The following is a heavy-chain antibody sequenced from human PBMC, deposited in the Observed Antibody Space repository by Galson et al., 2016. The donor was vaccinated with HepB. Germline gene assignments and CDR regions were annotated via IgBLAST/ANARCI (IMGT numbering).Heavy chain of an antibody. CDR2: ISGGGGST. Sequence: SLRLSCAASGFTFRTYTMSWVRQAPGKGLEWVSRISGGGGSTYYADSVKGRLTISRDNPKNMVYLQIHSLRVEDTAVYFCAKDRYCGGGACSWSYFDLWGPGIQVTVSS. V-gene: IGHV3-23*01. CDR3: AKDRYCGGGACSWSYFDL. J-gene: IGHJ4*02. CDR1: GFTFRTYT. D-gene: IGHD2-15*01.